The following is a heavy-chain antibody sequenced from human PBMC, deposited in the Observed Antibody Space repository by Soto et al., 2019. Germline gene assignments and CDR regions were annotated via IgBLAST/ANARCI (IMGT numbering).Heavy chain of an antibody. J-gene: IGHJ4*02. CDR3: AKLSKRSYSSGWYPFDY. D-gene: IGHD6-19*01. V-gene: IGHV1-69*13. CDR1: GGTFSSYA. CDR2: IIPIFGTA. Sequence: SVKVSCKASGGTFSSYAISWVRQAPGQGLEWMGGIIPIFGTANYAQKFQGRVTITADESTSTAYMELSSLRSEGTAVYYCAKLSKRSYSSGWYPFDYWGQGTLVTVSS.